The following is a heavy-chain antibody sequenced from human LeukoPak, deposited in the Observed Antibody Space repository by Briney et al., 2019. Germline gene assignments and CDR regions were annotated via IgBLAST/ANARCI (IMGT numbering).Heavy chain of an antibody. D-gene: IGHD3-3*01. CDR3: ARFWSSKNYYYYMDV. J-gene: IGHJ6*03. Sequence: SETLSLTCTVSGDSISSYYWSWIRQPAGKGLEWIGRIYTSGSTNYNPSLKSRVTMSVDTSKNQFSLKLSSVTAADTAVYYCARFWSSKNYYYYMDVWGKGTTVTVSS. V-gene: IGHV4-4*07. CDR1: GDSISSYY. CDR2: IYTSGST.